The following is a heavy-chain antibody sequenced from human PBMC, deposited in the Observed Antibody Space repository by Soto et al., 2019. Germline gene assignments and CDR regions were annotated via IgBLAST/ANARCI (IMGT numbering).Heavy chain of an antibody. Sequence: SETLSLTCTVSGGSISSSSYYWGWIRQPPGKGLEWIGSICYNGSTYYNPSLKSRVTISVDTSKNQFSLNLSSVTAAETAVYYCARPLSYYDFWSGFSGMDVRGQWTTFTVSS. D-gene: IGHD3-3*01. CDR3: ARPLSYYDFWSGFSGMDV. CDR2: ICYNGST. V-gene: IGHV4-39*01. CDR1: GGSISSSSYY. J-gene: IGHJ6*02.